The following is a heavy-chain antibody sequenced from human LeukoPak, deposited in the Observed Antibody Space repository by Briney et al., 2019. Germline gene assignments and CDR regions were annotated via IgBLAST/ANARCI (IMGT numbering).Heavy chain of an antibody. J-gene: IGHJ4*02. CDR2: ISYDGSNK. V-gene: IGHV3-30-3*01. CDR3: VRDSLGLDY. CDR1: GFTFSSYA. Sequence: GRSLRLSCAASGFTFSSYAMHWVRQAPGKGLEWVAVISYDGSNKYYADSVKGRFTISRDNSKNTLYLQMNSLRAEDTAVYYCVRDSLGLDYWGQGTLVTVSS.